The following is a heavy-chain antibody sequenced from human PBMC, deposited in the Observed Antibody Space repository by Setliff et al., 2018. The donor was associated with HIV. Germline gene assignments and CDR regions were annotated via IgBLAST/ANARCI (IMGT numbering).Heavy chain of an antibody. Sequence: SETLSLTCTVSGGSISSYYWSWIRQPPGKGLEWIGYIYYSGSTNYNPSLKSRVTISVDTSKNQFSLKLSSVTAADTAVYYCASFGGTFTGRSDFDYWGQGTLVTVSS. CDR3: ASFGGTFTGRSDFDY. V-gene: IGHV4-59*08. D-gene: IGHD3-16*01. J-gene: IGHJ4*02. CDR2: IYYSGST. CDR1: GGSISSYY.